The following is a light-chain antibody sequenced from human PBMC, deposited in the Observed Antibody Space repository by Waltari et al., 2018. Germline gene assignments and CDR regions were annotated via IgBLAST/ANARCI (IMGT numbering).Light chain of an antibody. CDR3: QSYDSSLSGFVV. CDR2: GNS. Sequence: QSVLTQPPSVSGAPGQRVTISCTGSSSNIGVGNDVHWYKQLPGPAPKLLIYGNSNRPSGVPDRFSGSKSGTSASLAITGLQAEDEADYYCQSYDSSLSGFVVFGGGTKLTVL. CDR1: SSNIGVGND. V-gene: IGLV1-40*01. J-gene: IGLJ2*01.